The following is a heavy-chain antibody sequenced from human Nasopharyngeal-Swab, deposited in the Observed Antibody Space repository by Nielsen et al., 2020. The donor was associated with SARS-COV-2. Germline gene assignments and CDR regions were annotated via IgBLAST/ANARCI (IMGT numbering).Heavy chain of an antibody. Sequence: GESLKISCAASGFTFSSYSMNWVRQAPGKGLEWVSSISSSSSYIYYADSVKGRFTISRDNAKNSLYLQMNSLRAEDTAVYYCARVEWYSSGWGIDYWGQGTLVTVSS. CDR3: ARVEWYSSGWGIDY. D-gene: IGHD6-19*01. J-gene: IGHJ4*02. V-gene: IGHV3-21*01. CDR1: GFTFSSYS. CDR2: ISSSSSYI.